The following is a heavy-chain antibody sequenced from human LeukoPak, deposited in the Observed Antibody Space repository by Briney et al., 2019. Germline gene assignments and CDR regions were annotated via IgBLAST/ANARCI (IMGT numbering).Heavy chain of an antibody. Sequence: ASVKVSCKASGYTFPGYYMHWVRQAPGQGLEWMGWINPNSGGTNYAQKFQGRVTMTRDTFISTAYMELSRLRSDDTAVYYCAGVRDYDSSGYHPMDVWGKGTTVTVAS. CDR3: AGVRDYDSSGYHPMDV. CDR1: GYTFPGYY. V-gene: IGHV1-2*02. CDR2: INPNSGGT. D-gene: IGHD3-22*01. J-gene: IGHJ6*03.